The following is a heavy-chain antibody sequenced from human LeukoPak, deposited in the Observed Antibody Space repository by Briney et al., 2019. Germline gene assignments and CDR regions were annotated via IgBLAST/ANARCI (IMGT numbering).Heavy chain of an antibody. V-gene: IGHV4-61*02. J-gene: IGHJ4*02. Sequence: SQTLSLTCTVSGGSISSGSYYWSWIRQPAGKGLEWIGRIYTSGSTNHNPSLKSRVTISVDTSKNQFSLKLSSVTAADTAVYYCARMSYGPDYWGQGTLVTVSS. CDR3: ARMSYGPDY. CDR2: IYTSGST. D-gene: IGHD5-18*01. CDR1: GGSISSGSYY.